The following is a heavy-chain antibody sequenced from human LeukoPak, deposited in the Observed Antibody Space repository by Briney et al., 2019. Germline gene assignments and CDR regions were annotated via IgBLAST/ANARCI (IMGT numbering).Heavy chain of an antibody. D-gene: IGHD3-10*01. J-gene: IGHJ4*02. CDR1: GFTFSSYW. CDR2: IKQDGSEK. Sequence: PGGSLRLSCAASGFTFSSYWMSWVRQAPGKGLEWVANIKQDGSEKYYVDSVKGRFTISRDNAKNSLYLQMNSLRAEDTAVYYCARDASSWFGELLYCFDYWGQGTLVTVSS. CDR3: ARDASSWFGELLYCFDY. V-gene: IGHV3-7*01.